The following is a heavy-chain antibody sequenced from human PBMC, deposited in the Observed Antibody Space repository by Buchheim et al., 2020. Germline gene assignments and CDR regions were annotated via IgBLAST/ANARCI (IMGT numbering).Heavy chain of an antibody. J-gene: IGHJ6*02. CDR2: IKQDGSEK. D-gene: IGHD3-10*01. Sequence: EVQLVESGGGLVQPGGSLRLSCAASGFTFSSYWMSWVRQAPGKGLEWVANIKQDGSEKYYVDSVKGRFTISRDNAKNSLYLQMNSLRAEDTAVYYCARAHQLLWFGEYLYLDYGMDVWGQGTT. V-gene: IGHV3-7*01. CDR3: ARAHQLLWFGEYLYLDYGMDV. CDR1: GFTFSSYW.